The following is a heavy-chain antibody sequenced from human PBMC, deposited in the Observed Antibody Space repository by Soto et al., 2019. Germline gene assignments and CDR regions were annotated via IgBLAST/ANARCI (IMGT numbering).Heavy chain of an antibody. J-gene: IGHJ6*02. V-gene: IGHV3-23*01. Sequence: GGSLRLSCAASGFTFSSYAMSWVRQAPGKGLEWVSAISGSGGSTYYADSVKGRFTIPRDNSKNTLYLQMNSLRAEDTAVYYCAKAPKGVYGMDVWGQGTTVNVSS. CDR2: ISGSGGST. CDR3: AKAPKGVYGMDV. CDR1: GFTFSSYA.